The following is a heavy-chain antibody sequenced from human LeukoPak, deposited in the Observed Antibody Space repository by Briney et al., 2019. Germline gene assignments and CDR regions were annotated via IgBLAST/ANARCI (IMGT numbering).Heavy chain of an antibody. CDR3: ARGILGYCSGGSCYSFPH. V-gene: IGHV4-34*01. J-gene: IGHJ1*01. D-gene: IGHD2-15*01. CDR1: GGTFSGYY. CDR2: INHSGST. Sequence: PSETLSLTCAVYGGTFSGYYWRWIRQPPGKGLEWIGEINHSGSTNYNPSLKSRVTVSVDTSKNQFSLKLSSVTAADTAVYYCARGILGYCSGGSCYSFPHWGQGTLVTVSS.